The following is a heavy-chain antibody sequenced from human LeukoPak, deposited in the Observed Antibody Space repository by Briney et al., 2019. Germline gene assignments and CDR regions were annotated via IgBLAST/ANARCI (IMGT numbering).Heavy chain of an antibody. Sequence: GASVKVSCKASGYTFSSYGFNWVRQAPGQGLEWMGWISACNGDTNYAQKFQGRVTMTTDTSTSTAYMELRSLRSDDTAVYYCARDMVRGVDYWGQGTLVTVSS. CDR2: ISACNGDT. D-gene: IGHD3-10*01. J-gene: IGHJ4*02. CDR3: ARDMVRGVDY. CDR1: GYTFSSYG. V-gene: IGHV1-18*04.